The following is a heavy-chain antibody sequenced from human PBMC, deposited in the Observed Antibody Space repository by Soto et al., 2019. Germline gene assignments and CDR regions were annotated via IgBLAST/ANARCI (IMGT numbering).Heavy chain of an antibody. J-gene: IGHJ4*02. CDR3: ARGPTVVTLDY. D-gene: IGHD2-21*02. Sequence: QVQVVESGGGVVQPGTSLRLSCAATGFTFGVFPMHWVRQAPGKGLEWVAVVSYDGPDKFYADSVKGRFTISRDNSKDTLYLQMNSLRPEDTAIYYCARGPTVVTLDYWGQGTLVTVSS. CDR1: GFTFGVFP. CDR2: VSYDGPDK. V-gene: IGHV3-30-3*01.